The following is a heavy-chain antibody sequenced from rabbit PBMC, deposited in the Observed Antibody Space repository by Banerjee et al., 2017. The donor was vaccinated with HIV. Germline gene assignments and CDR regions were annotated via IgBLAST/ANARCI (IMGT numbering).Heavy chain of an antibody. V-gene: IGHV1S45*01. CDR1: GFSFSSSYD. CDR3: ARTYPGSSHDIGL. CDR2: IYTTNTNYT. D-gene: IGHD8-1*01. J-gene: IGHJ4*01. Sequence: QEQLEESGGDLVKPEGSLTLTCTASGFSFSSSYDMCWVRQAPGKGLEWIASIYTTNTNYTYYATWAKGRFTISKTSSTTVTLQMTSLTAADTATYFCARTYPGSSHDIGLWGPGTLVTVS.